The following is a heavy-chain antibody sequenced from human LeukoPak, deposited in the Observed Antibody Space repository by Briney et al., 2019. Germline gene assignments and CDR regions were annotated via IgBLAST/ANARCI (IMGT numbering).Heavy chain of an antibody. Sequence: SETLSLTCTVSVGSMSYYYWSWIRQTPRKGLEWIGNIYYSGSTNYSPSLKRRVTISVDTSKNQFPLKLTSVTAADTAFYFCAREFPGGGSQLDYWGQGTHVTVSS. CDR3: AREFPGGGSQLDY. J-gene: IGHJ4*02. CDR2: IYYSGST. CDR1: VGSMSYYY. V-gene: IGHV4-59*01. D-gene: IGHD1-1*01.